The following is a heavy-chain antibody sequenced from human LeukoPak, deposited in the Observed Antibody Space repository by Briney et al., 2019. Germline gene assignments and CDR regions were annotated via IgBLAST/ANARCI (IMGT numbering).Heavy chain of an antibody. CDR2: IKQDGSEK. J-gene: IGHJ4*02. D-gene: IGHD6-19*01. CDR3: AKDGPKAGSGWYGDY. Sequence: PGGSLRLSCAASGFTFSSYWMSWVRQAPGKGLEWVANIKQDGSEKYYVDSVKGRFTISRDNAKNSLYLQMNSLRAEDTAVYYCAKDGPKAGSGWYGDYWGQGTLVTVSS. V-gene: IGHV3-7*01. CDR1: GFTFSSYW.